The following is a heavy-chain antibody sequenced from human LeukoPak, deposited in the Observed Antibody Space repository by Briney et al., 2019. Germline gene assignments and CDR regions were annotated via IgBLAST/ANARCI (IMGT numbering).Heavy chain of an antibody. V-gene: IGHV4-61*02. CDR2: IYTSGST. CDR3: AREDRVVVVPAATWGYYYYMDV. Sequence: SETLSLTCAVSGGSISSGSYYWSWIRQPAGKGLEWIGRIYTSGSTNYNPSLKSRVTISVDTSKNQFSLKLSSVTAADTAVYYCAREDRVVVVPAATWGYYYYMDVWGKGTTVTVSS. CDR1: GGSISSGSYY. J-gene: IGHJ6*03. D-gene: IGHD2-2*01.